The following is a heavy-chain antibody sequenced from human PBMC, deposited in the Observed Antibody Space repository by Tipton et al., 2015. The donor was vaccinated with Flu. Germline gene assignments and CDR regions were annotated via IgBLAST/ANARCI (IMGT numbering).Heavy chain of an antibody. V-gene: IGHV4-61*08. Sequence: TLSLTCSVSGVSLGTSGYYWSWIRQLPGKGLEWIGYIYYSGSTNCNPSLKSRVTISVDTSKNQFSLKLSSVTAADTAVYYCARYGTYDGSRYFQHWGQGTLVTVSS. J-gene: IGHJ1*01. CDR3: ARYGTYDGSRYFQH. D-gene: IGHD1-26*01. CDR1: GVSLGTSGYY. CDR2: IYYSGST.